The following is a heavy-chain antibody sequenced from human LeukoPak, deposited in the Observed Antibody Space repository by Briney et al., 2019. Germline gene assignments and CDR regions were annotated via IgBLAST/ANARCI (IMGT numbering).Heavy chain of an antibody. J-gene: IGHJ4*02. CDR2: IKQDGSER. V-gene: IGHV3-7*01. Sequence: GGSLRLSCAASGFRFTNCWMSWVRQAPGKGLEWVANIKQDGSERDYVGSMKGRFTISRDNAKNSVYLQVNSLRAEDTAVYYCARIGYSSSSFDYWGQGTLVTVSS. D-gene: IGHD6-13*01. CDR3: ARIGYSSSSFDY. CDR1: GFRFTNCW.